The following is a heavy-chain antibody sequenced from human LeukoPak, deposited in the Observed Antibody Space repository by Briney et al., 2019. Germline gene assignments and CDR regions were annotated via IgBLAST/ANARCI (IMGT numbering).Heavy chain of an antibody. CDR2: IIPILGIA. D-gene: IGHD6-19*01. CDR1: GYTLTELS. CDR3: ARTAVAGPLGRYYFDY. Sequence: SVKVSCKVSGYTLTELSMHWVRQAPGQGLEWMGRIIPILGIANYAQKFQGRVTITADKSTSTAYMELSSLRSEDTAVYYCARTAVAGPLGRYYFDYWGQGTLVTVSS. V-gene: IGHV1-69*02. J-gene: IGHJ4*02.